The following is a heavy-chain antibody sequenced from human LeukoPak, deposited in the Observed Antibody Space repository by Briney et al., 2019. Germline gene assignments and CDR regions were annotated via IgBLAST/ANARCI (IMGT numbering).Heavy chain of an antibody. D-gene: IGHD4-11*01. CDR3: AHSADDYSDYVSWYFAL. Sequence: GPTLVKPTQTLTLTCTFSGFSLSTSGVGVGWIRQPPGKALEWLALIYWNDDKRYSPSLKSRLTITKDTSKNQVVLTMTNMDPVDTATYYCAHSADDYSDYVSWYFALWGRGTLVTVSS. V-gene: IGHV2-5*01. CDR2: IYWNDDK. CDR1: GFSLSTSGVG. J-gene: IGHJ2*01.